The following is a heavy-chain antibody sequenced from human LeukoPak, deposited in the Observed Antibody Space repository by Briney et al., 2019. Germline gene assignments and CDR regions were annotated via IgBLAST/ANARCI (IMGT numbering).Heavy chain of an antibody. CDR3: ARTAARRFDY. V-gene: IGHV1-46*01. CDR2: INPTGGST. D-gene: IGHD6-6*01. CDR1: GYTFPSYF. J-gene: IGHJ4*02. Sequence: ASVKVSCKASGYTFPSYFTHWVRQAPGQGLEWMGIINPTGGSTTYAQKFQGRVTMTRDTSTSTVYMELSSLRSDDTAVYYCARTAARRFDYWGQGTLVTVSS.